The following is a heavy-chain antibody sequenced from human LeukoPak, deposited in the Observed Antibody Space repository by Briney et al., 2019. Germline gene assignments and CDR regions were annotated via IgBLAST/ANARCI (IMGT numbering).Heavy chain of an antibody. Sequence: ASVKVSCKASGYTFTSYYMHWVRQAPGQGLEWMGIINPSGGSTSYAQKFQGRVTMTRDTSTSTVYMELSSLGSEDTAVYYCARGALTDCYYYYGMDVWGQGTTVTVSS. V-gene: IGHV1-46*01. CDR1: GYTFTSYY. CDR2: INPSGGST. CDR3: ARGALTDCYYYYGMDV. J-gene: IGHJ6*02.